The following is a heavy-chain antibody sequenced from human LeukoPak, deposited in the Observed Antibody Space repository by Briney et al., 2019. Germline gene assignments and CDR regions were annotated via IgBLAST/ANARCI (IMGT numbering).Heavy chain of an antibody. Sequence: ASVKVSCKASGYTFTSYYMHWVRQAPGQGLEWVGIINPSGGSTSYAQKFQGRVTMTRDMSTSTVYMELSSLRSEDTAVYYCARVNTGKSGSYCRALDYWGQGTLVTVSS. D-gene: IGHD1-26*01. CDR2: INPSGGST. J-gene: IGHJ4*02. V-gene: IGHV1-46*01. CDR1: GYTFTSYY. CDR3: ARVNTGKSGSYCRALDY.